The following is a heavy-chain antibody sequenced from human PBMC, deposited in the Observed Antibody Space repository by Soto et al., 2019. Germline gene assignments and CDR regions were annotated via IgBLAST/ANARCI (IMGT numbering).Heavy chain of an antibody. V-gene: IGHV4-30-2*01. CDR3: PRGGGVTTPGDDY. J-gene: IGHJ4*02. D-gene: IGHD4-4*01. CDR1: GGSINTATHS. CDR2: IYHSGST. Sequence: QLQLQESGSGLVKPSQTLSLTCAVSGGSINTATHSWSWIRQPPGKGLEWIGYIYHSGSTYYNPSVLGCVPISIAKSSNQFSLRLSSVPAAGTAVYYCPRGGGVTTPGDDYWGQGILVTVSS.